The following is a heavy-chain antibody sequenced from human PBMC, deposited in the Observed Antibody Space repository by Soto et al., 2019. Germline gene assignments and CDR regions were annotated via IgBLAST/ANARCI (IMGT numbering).Heavy chain of an antibody. Sequence: QVQLQESGPGLVKPSETLSLTCTVSGGSISSYYWSWIRQAPGKGLEWIGYVYYSGSTNYNPSLKSRATISLDTSKNQFSLLLSSVTAADTAVYDCATGRYYYGSEYWGQGTLVTVSS. J-gene: IGHJ4*02. D-gene: IGHD3-10*01. CDR2: VYYSGST. CDR3: ATGRYYYGSEY. CDR1: GGSISSYY. V-gene: IGHV4-59*01.